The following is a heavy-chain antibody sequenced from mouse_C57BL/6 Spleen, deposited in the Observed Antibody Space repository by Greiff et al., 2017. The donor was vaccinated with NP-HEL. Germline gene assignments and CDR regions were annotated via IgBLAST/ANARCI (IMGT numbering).Heavy chain of an antibody. CDR1: GYTFTSYW. D-gene: IGHD4-1*01. CDR3: ARRGGAGTGAMDY. Sequence: QVQLQQPGAELVKPGASVKLSCKASGYTFTSYWMQWVKQRPGQGLEWIGEIDPSDSYTNYNQKFKGKATLTVDTSSSTAYMQLSSLTSEDSAVYYGARRGGAGTGAMDYWGQGTSVTVSS. V-gene: IGHV1-50*01. J-gene: IGHJ4*01. CDR2: IDPSDSYT.